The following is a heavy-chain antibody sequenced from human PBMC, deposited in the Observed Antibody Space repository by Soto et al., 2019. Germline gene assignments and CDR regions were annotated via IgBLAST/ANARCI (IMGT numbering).Heavy chain of an antibody. V-gene: IGHV3-23*01. CDR1: GFTFSTYA. Sequence: GGSLRLSCAASGFTFSTYAMSWVRQAPGKGLEWVSTISGSGGSTYYADSVKGRFTISRDNSKNTLYLQMNSLRAEDTAVYYCAKDFRDCGGDCYSEYFQHWGQGTLVTVSS. D-gene: IGHD2-21*02. CDR2: ISGSGGST. CDR3: AKDFRDCGGDCYSEYFQH. J-gene: IGHJ1*01.